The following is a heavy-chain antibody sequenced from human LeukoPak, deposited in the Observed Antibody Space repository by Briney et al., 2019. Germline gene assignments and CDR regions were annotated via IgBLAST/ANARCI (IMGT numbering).Heavy chain of an antibody. D-gene: IGHD3-16*01. Sequence: GGSLRLSCAASGFTFSSYEMNWVRQAPGKGLEWVSYISSSGSTIYYADSVKGRFTISRGNAKNSLYLQMNSLRAEDTAVYYCAREGVGAFDIWGQGTMVTVSS. V-gene: IGHV3-48*03. CDR2: ISSSGSTI. CDR1: GFTFSSYE. J-gene: IGHJ3*02. CDR3: AREGVGAFDI.